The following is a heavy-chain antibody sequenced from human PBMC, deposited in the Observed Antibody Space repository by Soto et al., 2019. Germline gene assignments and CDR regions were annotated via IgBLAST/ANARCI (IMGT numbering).Heavy chain of an antibody. V-gene: IGHV3-73*01. CDR2: IKDKGNNYAI. CDR3: TRHRIIWANHMTAAVSNDGFDI. CDR1: GFAFSDSA. D-gene: IGHD2-21*02. J-gene: IGHJ3*02. Sequence: EVQLVESGGGLVQPGGSLKLSCVASGFAFSDSAIHWVRQSSGKGLEWVGRIKDKGNNYAIAYAASVTGRFTVSRDDSKXTPXXQXHSLKIEDTAIYFCTRHRIIWANHMTAAVSNDGFDIWGQGTMVTVSS.